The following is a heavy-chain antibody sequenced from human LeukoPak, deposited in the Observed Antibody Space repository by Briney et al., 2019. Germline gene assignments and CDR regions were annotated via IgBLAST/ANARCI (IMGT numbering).Heavy chain of an antibody. J-gene: IGHJ6*03. Sequence: PSETLSPTCAVYGGSFSGYYWSWIRQPPGKGLEWIGEINHSGSTNYNPSLKSRVTISVDTSKNQFSLKLSSVTAADTAVYYCASLSSSWYYVDYYYYYMDVWGKGTTVTVSS. V-gene: IGHV4-34*01. CDR3: ASLSSSWYYVDYYYYYMDV. CDR2: INHSGST. CDR1: GGSFSGYY. D-gene: IGHD6-13*01.